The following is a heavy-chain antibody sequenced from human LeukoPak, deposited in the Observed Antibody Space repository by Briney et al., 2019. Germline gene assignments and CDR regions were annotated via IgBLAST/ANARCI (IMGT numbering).Heavy chain of an antibody. V-gene: IGHV3-23*01. D-gene: IGHD4-17*01. J-gene: IGHJ2*01. CDR2: ISGST. Sequence: GGSLRLSCAASGFTFSDYAMSWVRQAPGKGLEWVSAISGSTYYADSVKGRFTISRDNSKNTLYLQMNSLRAEDTAVYYCARGGDGDNAYFDLWGRGTLVTVSS. CDR1: GFTFSDYA. CDR3: ARGGDGDNAYFDL.